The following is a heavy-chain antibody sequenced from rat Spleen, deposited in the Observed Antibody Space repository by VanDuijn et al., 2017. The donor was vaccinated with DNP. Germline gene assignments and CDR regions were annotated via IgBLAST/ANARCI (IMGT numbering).Heavy chain of an antibody. Sequence: EVQLVESGGGLVQPGRSLKLSCAASGFNFNDYWMGWVRQAPGKGLEWIGEINKDSRTKKYSPSLKDKFTISRDNAQNTLFLQMSNLGSEDTATYYCVRERSGVDYWGQGVMVTVSS. D-gene: IGHD4-3*01. CDR1: GFNFNDYW. CDR3: VRERSGVDY. V-gene: IGHV4-2*01. J-gene: IGHJ2*01. CDR2: INKDSRTK.